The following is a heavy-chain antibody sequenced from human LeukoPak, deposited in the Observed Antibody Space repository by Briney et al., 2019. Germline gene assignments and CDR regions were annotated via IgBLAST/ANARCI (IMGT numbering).Heavy chain of an antibody. CDR3: ARYGSGTSYITNYFDY. J-gene: IGHJ4*02. D-gene: IGHD3-10*01. Sequence: PGGSLRLSCAASGFTFSSYSMSWVRQAPGKGLEWVSYISSDSRTIYYADSVKGRFTISRDNAKNSLYLQTKSLRDEDTAVYYCARYGSGTSYITNYFDYWGQGTLSPSPQ. V-gene: IGHV3-48*02. CDR2: ISSDSRTI. CDR1: GFTFSSYS.